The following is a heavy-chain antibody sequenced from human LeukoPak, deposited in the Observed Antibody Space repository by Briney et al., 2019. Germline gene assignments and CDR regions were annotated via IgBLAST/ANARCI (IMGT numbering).Heavy chain of an antibody. V-gene: IGHV3-73*01. D-gene: IGHD2-2*01. CDR2: IRSKANSYAT. Sequence: PGGALRLSCAASGFTLSSYVMSWVRPAPGEGLEWVGRIRSKANSYATAYAASVKGRFTISRDDSKNTAYLQMNSLTTEDTAVYYCTGCSSTSCYEEDYFDYWGQGALVTVSS. CDR1: GFTLSSYV. J-gene: IGHJ4*02. CDR3: TGCSSTSCYEEDYFDY.